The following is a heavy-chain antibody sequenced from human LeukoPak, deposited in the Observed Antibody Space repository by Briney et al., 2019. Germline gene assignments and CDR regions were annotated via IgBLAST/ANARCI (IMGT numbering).Heavy chain of an antibody. Sequence: SETLSLTCAVYGGSFSGYYWSWIRQLPGKGLEWIGEINHSGSTNYNPSLKSRVTISVDTSKNQFSLKLSSVTAADTAVYYCTRGPRRYSSSSWVDYWGQGTLVTVSS. D-gene: IGHD6-6*01. CDR3: TRGPRRYSSSSWVDY. CDR1: GGSFSGYY. V-gene: IGHV4-34*01. CDR2: INHSGST. J-gene: IGHJ4*02.